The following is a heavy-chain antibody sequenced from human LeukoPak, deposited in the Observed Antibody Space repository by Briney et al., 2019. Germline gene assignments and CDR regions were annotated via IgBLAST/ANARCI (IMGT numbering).Heavy chain of an antibody. CDR1: GFTFSSYS. D-gene: IGHD2-2*01. CDR2: ISSSSSYI. CDR3: ARGPRYCSSTSCPSDY. J-gene: IGHJ4*02. V-gene: IGHV3-21*01. Sequence: GGSLGLSCAASGFTFSSYSMNWVCQAPGKGLEWVSSISSSSSYIYYADSVKGRFTISRDNAKNSLYLQMNSLRAEDTAVYYCARGPRYCSSTSCPSDYWGQGTLVTVSS.